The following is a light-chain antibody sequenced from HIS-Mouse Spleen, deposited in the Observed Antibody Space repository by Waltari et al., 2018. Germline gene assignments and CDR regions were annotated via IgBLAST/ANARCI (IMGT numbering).Light chain of an antibody. CDR1: KLGDKY. CDR2: QDS. Sequence: SYELTQPPSVSVSPGQTASITCSGAKLGDKYACWYQQKPGQSPVRVIYQDSKRPSGIPERFSGSNSGNTATLTISGTQAMDEADYYCQAWDSSTANVVFGGGTKLTVL. CDR3: QAWDSSTANVV. J-gene: IGLJ2*01. V-gene: IGLV3-1*01.